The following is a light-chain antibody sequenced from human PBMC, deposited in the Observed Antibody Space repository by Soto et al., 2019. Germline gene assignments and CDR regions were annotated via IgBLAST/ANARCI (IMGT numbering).Light chain of an antibody. CDR1: SSDVGAYNY. V-gene: IGLV2-14*01. Sequence: QSALTQPASVSGSPGQSITISCTGTSSDVGAYNYVSWYQQHPGKAPKLMIYDVSNRPSGVANRFSGTKSGNTASLTISGLQAEDEAEYYCSSYTSSSTPYVFGTGTKVTVL. J-gene: IGLJ1*01. CDR2: DVS. CDR3: SSYTSSSTPYV.